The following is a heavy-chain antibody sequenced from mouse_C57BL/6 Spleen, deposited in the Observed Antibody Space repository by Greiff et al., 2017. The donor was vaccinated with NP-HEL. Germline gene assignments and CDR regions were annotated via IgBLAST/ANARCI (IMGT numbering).Heavy chain of an antibody. J-gene: IGHJ2*01. CDR2: ISYDGSN. V-gene: IGHV3-6*01. CDR1: GYSITSGYY. Sequence: VQLKESGPGLVKPSQSLSLTCSVTGYSITSGYYWNWIRQFPGNKLEWMGYISYDGSNNYNPSLKNRISITRDTSKNQFFLKLNSVTTEDTATYYCARGFITTVVAENYFDYWGQGTTLTVSS. D-gene: IGHD1-1*01. CDR3: ARGFITTVVAENYFDY.